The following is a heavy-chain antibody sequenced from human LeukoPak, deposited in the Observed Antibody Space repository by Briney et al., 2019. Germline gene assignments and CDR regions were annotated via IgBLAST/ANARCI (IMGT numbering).Heavy chain of an antibody. CDR1: GYTFTSYG. Sequence: EASVKVSCKASGYTFTSYGISWVRQAPGQGLEWMGWISAYNGNTNYAQKLQGRVTMTTDTSTSTAYMELRSLRSDDTAVYYCARDKSEYCSGGSCYGDYWGQGTLVTVSS. J-gene: IGHJ4*02. CDR3: ARDKSEYCSGGSCYGDY. CDR2: ISAYNGNT. D-gene: IGHD2-15*01. V-gene: IGHV1-18*01.